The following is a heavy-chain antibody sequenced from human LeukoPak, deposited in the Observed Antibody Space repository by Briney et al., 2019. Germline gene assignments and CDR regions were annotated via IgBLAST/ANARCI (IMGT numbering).Heavy chain of an antibody. CDR3: ARGSITIFGVAIDY. CDR1: GYTFTGYY. D-gene: IGHD3-3*01. J-gene: IGHJ4*02. V-gene: IGHV1-2*06. Sequence: ASVKVSCKASGYTFTGYYMHWVRQAPGQGLEWMGRINPNSGGTNYAQKFQGRVTMTRDTSISTAYMELSRLRSDDTAVYYCARGSITIFGVAIDYWGQGTLVTVSS. CDR2: INPNSGGT.